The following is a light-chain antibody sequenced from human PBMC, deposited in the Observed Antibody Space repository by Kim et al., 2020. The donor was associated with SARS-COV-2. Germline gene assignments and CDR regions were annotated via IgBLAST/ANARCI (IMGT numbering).Light chain of an antibody. J-gene: IGKJ1*01. CDR2: TTS. CDR1: QDIRND. Sequence: GDRVTITCRASQDIRNDLGWFQQKPGKAPKLLIYTTSSLESGVPSRFGGSGFGTDFTLTISSLQPEDFATYYCLQEYSYPMTFGQGTKVDIK. CDR3: LQEYSYPMT. V-gene: IGKV1-6*01.